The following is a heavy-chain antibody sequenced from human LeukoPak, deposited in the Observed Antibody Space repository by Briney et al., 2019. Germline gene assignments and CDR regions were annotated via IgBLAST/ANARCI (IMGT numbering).Heavy chain of an antibody. CDR3: ARDRYEYDSSTYFGCYA. Sequence: GGSLRLSCAASGYTFSTFWMSWVRQAPGKGLEWVANIKQDGSEKYYVDSVKGRFTISRDNAKNSLYLQMNSLRAEDTAVYYCARDRYEYDSSTYFGCYAWGLGTLVTVSS. CDR1: GYTFSTFW. J-gene: IGHJ5*02. V-gene: IGHV3-7*01. D-gene: IGHD3-22*01. CDR2: IKQDGSEK.